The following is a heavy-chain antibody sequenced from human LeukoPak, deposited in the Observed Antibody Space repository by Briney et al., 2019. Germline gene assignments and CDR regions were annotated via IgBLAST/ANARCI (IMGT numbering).Heavy chain of an antibody. D-gene: IGHD6-13*01. Sequence: GRSLRLSCAASGFTFSSYGMHWVRQAPGRGLEWVAVISYDGSNKYYADSVKGRFTISRDNSKNTLYLQMNSLRAEDTAVYYCAKDKYSSSGAVHGMDVWGQGTTVTVSS. CDR3: AKDKYSSSGAVHGMDV. CDR1: GFTFSSYG. V-gene: IGHV3-30*18. J-gene: IGHJ6*02. CDR2: ISYDGSNK.